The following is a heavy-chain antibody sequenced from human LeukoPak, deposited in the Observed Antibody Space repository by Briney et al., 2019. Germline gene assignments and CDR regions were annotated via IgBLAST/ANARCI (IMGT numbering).Heavy chain of an antibody. CDR2: INPNTGGT. J-gene: IGHJ4*02. V-gene: IGHV1-2*02. CDR1: GYTFTGYY. Sequence: ASVKVSCKASGYTFTGYYMHWVRQAPGQGLECMGWINPNTGGTNYAQKFQGRVTMTRDTSISTAYMELSWLRFDDTAVYYCARGRTERIQLWLNYWGQGTLVTVSS. CDR3: ARGRTERIQLWLNY. D-gene: IGHD5-18*01.